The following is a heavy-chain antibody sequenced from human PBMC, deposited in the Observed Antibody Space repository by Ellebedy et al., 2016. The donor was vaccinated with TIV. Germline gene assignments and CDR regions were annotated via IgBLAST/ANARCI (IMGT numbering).Heavy chain of an antibody. CDR2: ISSSSSYI. V-gene: IGHV3-21*01. CDR3: AREGLTYYYDSSGYPQLGYYYYYMDV. CDR1: GFTLSSYS. Sequence: GESLKISXAASGFTLSSYSMNWVRQAPGKGLEWVSSISSSSSYIYYADSVKGRFTISRDNAKNSLYLQMNSLRAEDTAVYYCAREGLTYYYDSSGYPQLGYYYYYMDVWGKGTTVTVSS. J-gene: IGHJ6*03. D-gene: IGHD3-22*01.